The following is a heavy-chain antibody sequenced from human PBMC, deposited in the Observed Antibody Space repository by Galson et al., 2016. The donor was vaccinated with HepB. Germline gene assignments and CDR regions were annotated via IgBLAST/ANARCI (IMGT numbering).Heavy chain of an antibody. J-gene: IGHJ4*02. Sequence: SLRLSCAASGITFSVPSIHWVRQASGKGLEWVGRIRSKTNRFATEYAASVKGRFTISRDDSKSTAYLQMNSLETDDTAVYYCASGTPFDYWGQGTRVTVSS. CDR3: ASGTPFDY. CDR1: GITFSVPS. CDR2: IRSKTNRFAT. D-gene: IGHD1-1*01. V-gene: IGHV3-73*01.